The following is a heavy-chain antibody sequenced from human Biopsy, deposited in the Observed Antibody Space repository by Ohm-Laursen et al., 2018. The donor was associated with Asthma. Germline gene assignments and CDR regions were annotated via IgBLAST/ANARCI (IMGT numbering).Heavy chain of an antibody. Sequence: SLRLSCTASRFTFSNYAMHWVRQAPGKGLEWVSSISASGVRTFYADSVKGRFTVSRDSSRNTLYLQLSTLRVEDTAVYFCAKITTDRQKANNWFDPWGQGTLVTVSS. D-gene: IGHD3-22*01. J-gene: IGHJ5*02. CDR2: ISASGVRT. CDR3: AKITTDRQKANNWFDP. V-gene: IGHV3-23*01. CDR1: RFTFSNYA.